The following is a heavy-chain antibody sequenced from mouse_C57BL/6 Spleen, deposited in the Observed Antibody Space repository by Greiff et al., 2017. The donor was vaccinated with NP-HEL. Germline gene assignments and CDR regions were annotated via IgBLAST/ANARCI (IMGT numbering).Heavy chain of an antibody. V-gene: IGHV5-17*01. Sequence: EVQLVESGGGLVKPGGSLKLSCAASGFTFSDYGMHWVRQAPEKGLEWVAYISSGSSTLYSADTVKGRFTISRDNAKNTLFLQMSSLRSEDTAMYYCTKQLRLLRYFDVWGTGTTVTVSS. CDR3: TKQLRLLRYFDV. J-gene: IGHJ1*03. CDR1: GFTFSDYG. CDR2: ISSGSSTL. D-gene: IGHD3-2*02.